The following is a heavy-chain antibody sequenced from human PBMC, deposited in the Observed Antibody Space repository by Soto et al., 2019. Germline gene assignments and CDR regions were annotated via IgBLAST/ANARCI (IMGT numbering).Heavy chain of an antibody. Sequence: HPGGSLRLACVASGVTFSSYWMSWVRQAPGKGLEWVANVNQDGSEKTYVDSVKGRFTISRDNAKRSMYLQMNSLRAEDTAVYFCVRGSSGWADNQYGVDVWGRGTTVTVSS. CDR1: GVTFSSYW. CDR2: VNQDGSEK. D-gene: IGHD6-19*01. CDR3: VRGSSGWADNQYGVDV. V-gene: IGHV3-7*01. J-gene: IGHJ6*02.